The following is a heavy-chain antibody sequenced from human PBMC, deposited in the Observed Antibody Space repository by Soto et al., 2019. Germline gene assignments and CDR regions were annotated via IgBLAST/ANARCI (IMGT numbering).Heavy chain of an antibody. V-gene: IGHV1-69*01. CDR2: IIPIFDTP. CDR3: ARDLDVDTAMVNYYYGMDV. J-gene: IGHJ6*02. D-gene: IGHD5-18*01. Sequence: QVQLVQSGAEVKKPGSSVKVSCKASGDTFSSYGISWVRQAPGQGLEWMGGIIPIFDTPNYAQKFQGRVTITADESTSTAYMELSSLRSEDTAVYYCARDLDVDTAMVNYYYGMDVWGQGTTVTVSS. CDR1: GDTFSSYG.